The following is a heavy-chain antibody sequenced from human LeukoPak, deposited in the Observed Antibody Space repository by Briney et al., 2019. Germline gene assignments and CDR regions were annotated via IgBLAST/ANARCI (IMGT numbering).Heavy chain of an antibody. CDR2: ISYDGSNK. CDR3: GRDRGWLRSVDY. J-gene: IGHJ4*02. Sequence: GRSLRLSCAASGFTFSSESMHWVRQAPGKGLEWVTIISYDGSNKHYADSVKGRFTISRDNSKNTLYLQMNSLRPEDTAVYYCGRDRGWLRSVDYWGQGTLVTVSS. CDR1: GFTFSSES. V-gene: IGHV3-30*03. D-gene: IGHD5-12*01.